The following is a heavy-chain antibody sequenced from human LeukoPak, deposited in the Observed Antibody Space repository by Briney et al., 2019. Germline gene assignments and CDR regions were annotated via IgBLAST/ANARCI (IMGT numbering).Heavy chain of an antibody. Sequence: SVKVSCKASGGTFSSYAISWVRQAPGQGLEWMGRIIPIFGTANYAQKFQGRATITTDESTSTAYMELSSLRSEDTAVYYCATSVSGSGSPNYDYMDVWGKGTTVTVSS. CDR2: IIPIFGTA. J-gene: IGHJ6*03. CDR1: GGTFSSYA. V-gene: IGHV1-69*05. CDR3: ATSVSGSGSPNYDYMDV. D-gene: IGHD3-10*01.